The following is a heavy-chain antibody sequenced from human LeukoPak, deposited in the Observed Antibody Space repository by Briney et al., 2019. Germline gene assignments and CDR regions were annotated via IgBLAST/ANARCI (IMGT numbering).Heavy chain of an antibody. CDR2: ISYDGSNK. CDR1: GFTFSTYA. D-gene: IGHD5-18*01. CDR3: AREHGPWDTAMHIFDY. V-gene: IGHV3-30-3*01. J-gene: IGHJ4*02. Sequence: PGGSLRLSCAASGFTFSTYAVHWVRQAPGKGLEWVAVISYDGSNKYYGDSVKGRFTISRDNSKNTLYLQMNSLRAEDTAVYYCAREHGPWDTAMHIFDYWGQGTLVTVSS.